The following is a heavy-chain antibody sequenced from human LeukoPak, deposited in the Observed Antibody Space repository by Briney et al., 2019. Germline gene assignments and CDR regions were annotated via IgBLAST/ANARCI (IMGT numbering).Heavy chain of an antibody. V-gene: IGHV3-21*01. CDR1: GFTFSSYS. D-gene: IGHD2-2*02. Sequence: GGSLRLSCIASGFTFSSYSMNWVRQAPGKGLEWVSSISSSSYIYYADSVKGRFTISRDNAKNSLYLQMNSLRAEDTAVYYCAIDIVVVPAAIQAYWGQGTLVTVSS. J-gene: IGHJ4*02. CDR3: AIDIVVVPAAIQAY. CDR2: ISSSSYI.